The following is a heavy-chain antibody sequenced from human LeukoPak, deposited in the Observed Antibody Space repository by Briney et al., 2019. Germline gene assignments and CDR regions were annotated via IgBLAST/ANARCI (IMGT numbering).Heavy chain of an antibody. V-gene: IGHV3-66*02. D-gene: IGHD6-6*01. J-gene: IGHJ3*02. CDR1: GFDVSYKY. Sequence: PGGSLRLSCAAAGFDVSYKYMSWFRQAPGKGLEWVSGIFRGGSTYYADSVQGRFTISRDNSKNTLYLQMNSLRPEDTAVYYCARSESSSSRRAFDIWGLGTMVTVSS. CDR2: IFRGGST. CDR3: ARSESSSSRRAFDI.